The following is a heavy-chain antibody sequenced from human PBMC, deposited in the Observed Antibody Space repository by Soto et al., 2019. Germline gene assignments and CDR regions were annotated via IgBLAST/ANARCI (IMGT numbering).Heavy chain of an antibody. CDR3: ARGQEGVVATH. V-gene: IGHV4-34*01. J-gene: IGHJ4*02. CDR1: GGSLSGYY. D-gene: IGHD5-12*01. Sequence: QVQLQQWGAGLLKPSETLSLNCAVNGGSLSGYYWSWIRQPPGKGLEWIGEIKDGGYTNYSPSIKSRATISLDRSNNQFSLRLNSVTAADTGLYYCARGQEGVVATHWDQGALVTVSS. CDR2: IKDGGYT.